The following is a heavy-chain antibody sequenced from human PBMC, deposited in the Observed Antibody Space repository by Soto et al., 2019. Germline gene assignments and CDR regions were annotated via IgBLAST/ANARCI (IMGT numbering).Heavy chain of an antibody. CDR3: AIDSMSGYDYHSCLY. D-gene: IGHD5-12*01. CDR1: GYSFTGYY. Sequence: QVPLVQSGAEVRRPGASVKGSCKAAGYSFTGYYLHWVRQAPGQGLEWMGWISPNSGGTYYAQKFQGRVTMTRDTTISTAYMDLTRLTADDTAVYYCAIDSMSGYDYHSCLYWGQGALVTVAA. CDR2: ISPNSGGT. J-gene: IGHJ4*02. V-gene: IGHV1-2*02.